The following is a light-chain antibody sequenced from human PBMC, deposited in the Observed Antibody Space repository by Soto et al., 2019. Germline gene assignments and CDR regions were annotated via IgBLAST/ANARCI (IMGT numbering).Light chain of an antibody. CDR2: AAS. J-gene: IGKJ1*01. V-gene: IGKV1-39*01. CDR3: QQSYSITWT. CDR1: QGISTY. Sequence: DIQMTQSPSSLSASVGDRVTITCRASQGISTYLNWYQQKPGKAPKLLIYAASSLQSGVPSRFSGSGSETDFTLTISSLQPEDFATYSCQQSYSITWTFGQGTKVDIQ.